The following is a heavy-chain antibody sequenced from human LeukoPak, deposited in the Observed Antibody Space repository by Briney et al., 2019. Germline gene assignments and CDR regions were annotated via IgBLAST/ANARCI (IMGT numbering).Heavy chain of an antibody. V-gene: IGHV3-23*01. CDR3: AKDRRILTGYYDFDY. CDR1: GFTFSSYG. D-gene: IGHD3-9*01. Sequence: GGSLRLSCAASGFTFSSYGMSWVRQAPGKGLEWVSAISGSGGSTYYADSAKGRFTISRDNSKNTLYLQMNSLRAEDTAVYYCAKDRRILTGYYDFDYWGQGTLVTVSS. CDR2: ISGSGGST. J-gene: IGHJ4*02.